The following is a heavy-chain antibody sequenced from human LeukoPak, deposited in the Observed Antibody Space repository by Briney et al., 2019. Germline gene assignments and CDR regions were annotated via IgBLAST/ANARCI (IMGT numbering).Heavy chain of an antibody. V-gene: IGHV3-23*01. J-gene: IGHJ4*02. CDR3: AKDGRDSSGWYRNYYDY. CDR1: GFTFSSYA. D-gene: IGHD6-19*01. Sequence: PGGSLRLSCAASGFTFSSYAMSWVRQAPGKGLEWVSVLSTGGSGTYYADSVKGRFTISRDNSKSTLYLQMNSLRAEDTAVYYCAKDGRDSSGWYRNYYDYWGQGTLVTVSS. CDR2: LSTGGSGT.